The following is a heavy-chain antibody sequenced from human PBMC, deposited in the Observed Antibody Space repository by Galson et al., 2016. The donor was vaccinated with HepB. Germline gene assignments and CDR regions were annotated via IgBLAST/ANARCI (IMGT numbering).Heavy chain of an antibody. CDR2: ISGSGGST. J-gene: IGHJ6*02. CDR1: GFTLRSYA. CDR3: AKPGAATYDFYYALDV. V-gene: IGHV3-23*01. D-gene: IGHD3-10*01. Sequence: SLRLSCAASGFTLRSYAMSWVRQAPGKGLEWVSAISGSGGSTYYADSVKGRFTISRDNSKNTLYLQMNSLRAEDTAVYYCAKPGAATYDFYYALDVWGQGTTVTVSS.